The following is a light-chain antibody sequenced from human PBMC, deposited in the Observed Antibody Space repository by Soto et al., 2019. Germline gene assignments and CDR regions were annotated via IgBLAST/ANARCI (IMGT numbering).Light chain of an antibody. J-gene: IGKJ1*01. CDR2: WAS. CDR1: QSVLYSANKMNY. CDR3: LQYYSTPQT. Sequence: DIVMTQSPDSLAVSLGERATINCKSSQSVLYSANKMNYLAWYQQRPGQPPKLLIYWASTRQSGVPDRFSGGGSGTDFTLTISGLQAEDVAVYYCLQYYSTPQTFGQGTKVEIK. V-gene: IGKV4-1*01.